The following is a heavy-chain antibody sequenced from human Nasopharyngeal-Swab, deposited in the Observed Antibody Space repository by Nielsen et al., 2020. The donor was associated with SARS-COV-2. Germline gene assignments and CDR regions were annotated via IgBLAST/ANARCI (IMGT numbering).Heavy chain of an antibody. CDR3: VKDLAYDEVS. Sequence: GESLKISGVASGFTFSSYAMNWVRQAPGKGLEWVSAISRTYSTYYADSVKGRFTISRDNAKNTLYLQMNSLRADDTAIYYCVKDLAYDEVSWGQGTLVTVSS. V-gene: IGHV3-23*01. J-gene: IGHJ5*02. D-gene: IGHD5-12*01. CDR2: ISRTYST. CDR1: GFTFSSYA.